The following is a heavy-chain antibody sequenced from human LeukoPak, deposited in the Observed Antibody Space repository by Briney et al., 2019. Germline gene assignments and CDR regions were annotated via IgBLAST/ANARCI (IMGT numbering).Heavy chain of an antibody. CDR3: ARVLTYYFDY. Sequence: GGSLRLSCAAPGFTFSSYAMHWVRQAPGKGLEWVAVISYDGSNKYYADSVKGRFTISRDNSKNTLYLQMNSLRAEDTAVYYCARVLTYYFDYWGQGTLVTVSS. CDR2: ISYDGSNK. V-gene: IGHV3-30*04. CDR1: GFTFSSYA. J-gene: IGHJ4*02.